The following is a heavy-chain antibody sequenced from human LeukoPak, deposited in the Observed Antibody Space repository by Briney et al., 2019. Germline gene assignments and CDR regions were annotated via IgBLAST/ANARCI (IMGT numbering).Heavy chain of an antibody. CDR1: GFTFSSAW. Sequence: GGSLRLSCVASGFTFSSAWMTWVRQAPGKGLEWVGRIKGKTDGGTPDYAAPVKGRFTISRDHSEDTLYLQMNSLKTEDTAVYYCILAAAGPAYWGQGALVTVSS. CDR3: ILAAAGPAY. D-gene: IGHD6-13*01. V-gene: IGHV3-15*01. CDR2: IKGKTDGGTP. J-gene: IGHJ4*02.